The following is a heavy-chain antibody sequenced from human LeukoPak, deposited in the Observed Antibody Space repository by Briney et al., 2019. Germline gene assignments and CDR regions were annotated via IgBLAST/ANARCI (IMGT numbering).Heavy chain of an antibody. CDR3: ARGDLGYCSGGSCPPSHFDY. CDR2: IYHNGST. CDR1: GGSISSGGYS. Sequence: SETLSLTCAVSGGSISSGGYSWSWIRQPPGKGLEWIGYIYHNGSTYYNPSLKSRVTISVDRSKNQFSLKLSSVTAADTAVYYCARGDLGYCSGGSCPPSHFDYWGQGTLVTVSS. D-gene: IGHD2-15*01. J-gene: IGHJ4*02. V-gene: IGHV4-30-2*01.